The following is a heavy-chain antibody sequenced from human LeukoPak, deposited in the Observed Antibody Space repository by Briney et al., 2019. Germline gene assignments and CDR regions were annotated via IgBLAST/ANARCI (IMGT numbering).Heavy chain of an antibody. CDR2: IRYDGRNK. V-gene: IGHV3-30*02. CDR3: AKDTSTIAVAGTCFDY. Sequence: GGSLRLSCAASGFTFSSYGMHWVRQAPGKGLEWVAFIRYDGRNKYYADSVKGRFTISRDNSKNTLYLQMNSLRVEDTAVYYCAKDTSTIAVAGTCFDYWGQGTLVTVSS. J-gene: IGHJ4*02. CDR1: GFTFSSYG. D-gene: IGHD6-19*01.